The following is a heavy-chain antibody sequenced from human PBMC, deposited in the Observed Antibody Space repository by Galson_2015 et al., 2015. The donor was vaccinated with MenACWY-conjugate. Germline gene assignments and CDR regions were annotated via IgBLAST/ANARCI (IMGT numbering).Heavy chain of an antibody. CDR2: ISPGDSNT. CDR3: ARHPPGGRGMDV. V-gene: IGHV5-51*01. D-gene: IGHD1-26*01. Sequence: QSGAEVKMPGESLKISCKTTGYSFTTYWIAWVRQMPGTGLEWMGLISPGDSNTRYSPSFQGQVTISADKSISTAYLQWSSLKASDTAMYYCARHPPGGRGMDVWGQGTTVTVSS. CDR1: GYSFTTYW. J-gene: IGHJ6*02.